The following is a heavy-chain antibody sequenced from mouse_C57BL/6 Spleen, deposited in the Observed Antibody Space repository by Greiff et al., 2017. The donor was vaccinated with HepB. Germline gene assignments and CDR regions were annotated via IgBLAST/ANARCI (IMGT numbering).Heavy chain of an antibody. CDR3: ASITTVVAMYYFDY. V-gene: IGHV1-82*01. J-gene: IGHJ2*01. CDR2: IYPGDGDT. D-gene: IGHD1-1*01. Sequence: QVQLQQSGPELVKPGASVKISCKASGYAFSSSWMNWVKQRPGKGLEWIGRIYPGDGDTNYNGKFKGKATLTADKSSSTAYMQLSSLTSEDSAVYFCASITTVVAMYYFDYWGQGTTLTVSS. CDR1: GYAFSSSW.